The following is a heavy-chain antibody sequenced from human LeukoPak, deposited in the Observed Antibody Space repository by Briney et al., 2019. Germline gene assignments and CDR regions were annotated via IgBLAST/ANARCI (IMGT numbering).Heavy chain of an antibody. Sequence: SVKVSCKASGGTFSSYAISWVRQAPGQGLEWMGGIIPIFGTANYAQKFQGRVTITADESTSTAYMELSSLRSEDTAVYYCAREPTIFGVVESSPLDYWGQGTLVTVSS. CDR3: AREPTIFGVVESSPLDY. CDR2: IIPIFGTA. CDR1: GGTFSSYA. V-gene: IGHV1-69*13. D-gene: IGHD3-3*01. J-gene: IGHJ4*02.